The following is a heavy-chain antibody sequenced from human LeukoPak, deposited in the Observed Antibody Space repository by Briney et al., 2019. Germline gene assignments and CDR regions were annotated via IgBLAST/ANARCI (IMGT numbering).Heavy chain of an antibody. Sequence: GGSLRLSCAASGFTVSSNYMSWVRQAPGKGLEWVSVIYSGGSTYHADSVKGRFTISRDNSKNTLYLQMNSLRAEDTAVYYCASSLGEVVVVADAFDIWGQGTMVTVSS. J-gene: IGHJ3*02. D-gene: IGHD2-15*01. CDR2: IYSGGST. CDR3: ASSLGEVVVVADAFDI. V-gene: IGHV3-53*01. CDR1: GFTVSSNY.